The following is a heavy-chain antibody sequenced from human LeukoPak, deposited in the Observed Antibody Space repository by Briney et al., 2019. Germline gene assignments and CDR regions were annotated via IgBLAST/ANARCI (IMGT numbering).Heavy chain of an antibody. J-gene: IGHJ4*02. CDR3: ARLLAAAGHSHDY. Sequence: SVKVSCKASGYTFTSHGISWVRQAPGQGLEWMGRIIPIFGTANYAQKFQGRVTITTDESTSTAYMELSSLRSEDTAVYYCARLLAAAGHSHDYWGQGTLVTVSS. D-gene: IGHD6-13*01. CDR2: IIPIFGTA. V-gene: IGHV1-69*05. CDR1: GYTFTSHG.